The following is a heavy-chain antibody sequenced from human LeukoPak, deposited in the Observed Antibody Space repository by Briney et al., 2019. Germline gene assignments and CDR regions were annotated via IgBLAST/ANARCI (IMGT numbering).Heavy chain of an antibody. CDR2: IYYSGST. J-gene: IGHJ5*02. Sequence: SQTLSLTCTVSGGSISSGGYYWSWIRQHPGKGLEWIGYIYYSGSTYYNPSLKSRVTISVDTSKNQFSLKLSSVTAADTAVYYCARDLGSYGYNIWFDPWGQGTLVTVSS. V-gene: IGHV4-31*03. CDR1: GGSISSGGYY. D-gene: IGHD5-24*01. CDR3: ARDLGSYGYNIWFDP.